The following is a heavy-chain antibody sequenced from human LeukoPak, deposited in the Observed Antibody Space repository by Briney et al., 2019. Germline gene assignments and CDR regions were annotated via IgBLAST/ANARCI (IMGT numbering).Heavy chain of an antibody. V-gene: IGHV3-23*01. CDR2: ITGNGVTT. CDR1: GFTFSSYA. J-gene: IGHJ4*02. Sequence: GGSLRLSCAASGFTFSSYAMSWVRQAPGEGLEWVSTITGNGVTTYYADSVKGRFTISRDNSKNTLFLEMNNLRAEDTAVYYGAKEWGITSLPGVYFDYWGQGTLVTVSS. CDR3: AKEWGITSLPGVYFDY. D-gene: IGHD3-10*01.